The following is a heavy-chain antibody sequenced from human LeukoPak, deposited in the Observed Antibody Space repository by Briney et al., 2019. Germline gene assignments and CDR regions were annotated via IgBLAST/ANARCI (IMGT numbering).Heavy chain of an antibody. CDR2: INHSGST. CDR1: GGSFSGYY. D-gene: IGHD6-13*01. Sequence: SETLSLTCAVYGGSFSGYYWSWIRQPPGKGLEWIGEINHSGSTNYNPSLKSRVTISVDTSKNQFSLKLSSVTAADTAVYYCARGRAATDYWGQGTLVTVSS. V-gene: IGHV4-34*01. J-gene: IGHJ4*02. CDR3: ARGRAATDY.